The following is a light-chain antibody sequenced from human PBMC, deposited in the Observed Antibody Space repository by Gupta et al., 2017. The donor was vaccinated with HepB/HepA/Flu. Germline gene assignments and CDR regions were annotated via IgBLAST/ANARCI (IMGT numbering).Light chain of an antibody. CDR3: RQEDSYSLT. V-gene: IGKV1-5*03. CDR1: QSISSW. J-gene: IGKJ4*01. Sequence: DIQMTHSPSTLSASVGDRVTITCRASQSISSWLAWYHQKRGKAPKLLLYKASSVRIGVPSRISSSSSARAFTLTISSRQPDDFVTYYCRQEDSYSLTFGGGTKVEIK. CDR2: KAS.